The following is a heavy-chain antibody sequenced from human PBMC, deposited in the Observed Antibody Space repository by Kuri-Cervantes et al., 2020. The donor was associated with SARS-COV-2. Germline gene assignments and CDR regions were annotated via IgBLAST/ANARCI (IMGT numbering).Heavy chain of an antibody. CDR1: GGTFSSYA. Sequence: SVKVSCKASGGTFSSYAISWVRQAPGQGLEWMGRIIPILGIANYAQKLQGRVTITADKSTSTAYMELSSLRSEDTAVYYCARDLGGVPAAIMWGQGTLVAVSS. CDR3: ARDLGGVPAAIM. CDR2: IIPILGIA. V-gene: IGHV1-69*04. J-gene: IGHJ4*02. D-gene: IGHD2-2*02.